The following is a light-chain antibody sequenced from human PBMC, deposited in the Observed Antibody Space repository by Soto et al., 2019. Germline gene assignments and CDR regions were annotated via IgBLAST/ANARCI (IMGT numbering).Light chain of an antibody. V-gene: IGKV1-12*01. Sequence: DIQMTQSPSSVSASVGDRVTITCRASQGISSWLAWYQQKPGKAPNLLIYAASSLQSGVPSRFSSSESGTDFTLPISILQPEDFAPYYCHQADTFPLPFCGGTKWEIK. CDR3: HQADTFPLP. CDR1: QGISSW. CDR2: AAS. J-gene: IGKJ4*01.